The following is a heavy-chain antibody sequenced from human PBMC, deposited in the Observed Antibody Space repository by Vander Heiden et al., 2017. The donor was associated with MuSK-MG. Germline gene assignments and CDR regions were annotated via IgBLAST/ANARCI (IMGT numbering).Heavy chain of an antibody. J-gene: IGHJ3*02. Sequence: EGQPVQSGAEVHKPGESLTISCKASGYTFITLHIGWVRQMPGKGLEWMGIIYPGDSNTIYSPSFQGQVTISADKSINTAYLRWSSLKASDTAMYYCARRNYGGNSVAFDIWGPGTMVTVSS. D-gene: IGHD4-17*01. CDR2: IYPGDSNT. V-gene: IGHV5-51*03. CDR1: GYTFITLH. CDR3: ARRNYGGNSVAFDI.